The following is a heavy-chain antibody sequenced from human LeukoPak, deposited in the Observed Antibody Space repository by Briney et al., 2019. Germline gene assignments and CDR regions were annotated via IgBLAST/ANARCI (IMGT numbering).Heavy chain of an antibody. D-gene: IGHD3-22*01. V-gene: IGHV1-46*01. CDR2: INPSGGST. CDR3: ARDQEYYYDSSGYDGY. J-gene: IGHJ4*02. CDR1: GYTFTSYY. Sequence: ASVKVSCXASGYTFTSYYMHWVRQAPGQGLEWMGIINPSGGSTSYAQKFQGRVTMTRDTSTSTVYMELSSLRSEDTAVYYCARDQEYYYDSSGYDGYWGQGTLVTVSS.